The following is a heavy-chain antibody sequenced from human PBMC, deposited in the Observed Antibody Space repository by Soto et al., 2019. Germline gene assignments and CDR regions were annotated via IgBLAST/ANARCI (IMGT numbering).Heavy chain of an antibody. CDR3: ARRWSGTDY. Sequence: PSETLSLTCTVSGGSIGIYYWNWIRLSPGKGLEWIGYVHHSGTTSYNPSLEGRATISLDTSKNQFSLRLSSVTAADTSVYYCARRWSGTDYGCRGALVTVSS. CDR2: VHHSGTT. D-gene: IGHD3-10*01. J-gene: IGHJ4*02. V-gene: IGHV4-59*01. CDR1: GGSIGIYY.